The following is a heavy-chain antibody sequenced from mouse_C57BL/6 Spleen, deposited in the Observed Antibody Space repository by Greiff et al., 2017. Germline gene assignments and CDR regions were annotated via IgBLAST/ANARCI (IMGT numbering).Heavy chain of an antibody. CDR1: GYSITSGYD. V-gene: IGHV3-1*01. Sequence: VQLQQSGPGMVKPSQSLSLTCTVTGYSITSGYDWHWIRHFPGNKLEWMGYISYSGSTNYNPSLKSRISITHDTSKNHFFLKLNSVTTEDTATYYCAKADDYGAMDYWGQGTSVTVSS. CDR3: AKADDYGAMDY. J-gene: IGHJ4*01. CDR2: ISYSGST.